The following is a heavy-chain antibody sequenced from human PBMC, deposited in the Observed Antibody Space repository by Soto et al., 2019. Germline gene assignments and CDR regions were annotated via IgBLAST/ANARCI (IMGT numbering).Heavy chain of an antibody. CDR2: IIPIFGTA. J-gene: IGHJ1*01. CDR1: GGTFSSYA. CDR3: ARGSAYYYDSSGYYHGQH. D-gene: IGHD3-22*01. V-gene: IGHV1-69*13. Sequence: SVKVSCKASGGTFSSYAISWVRQAPGQGLEWMGGIIPIFGTANYAQKFQGRVTITADESTSTAYMELSSLRSEDTAVYYCARGSAYYYDSSGYYHGQHWGQGTLVTVSS.